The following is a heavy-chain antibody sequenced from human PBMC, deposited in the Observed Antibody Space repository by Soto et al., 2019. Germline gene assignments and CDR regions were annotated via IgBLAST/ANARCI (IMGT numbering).Heavy chain of an antibody. CDR1: GFTVSGSS. CDR3: VRDRPDSGVGSFDY. J-gene: IGHJ4*02. CDR2: IYSGGTT. V-gene: IGHV3-53*01. Sequence: GGSLRLSCAASGFTVSGSSMNWVRQAPGKGLEWVSVIYSGGTTDYADSVKGRFTISRDNSDNTLCLQMNNLRAEDTALYYCVRDRPDSGVGSFDYWGQRTLVTVSS. D-gene: IGHD1-26*01.